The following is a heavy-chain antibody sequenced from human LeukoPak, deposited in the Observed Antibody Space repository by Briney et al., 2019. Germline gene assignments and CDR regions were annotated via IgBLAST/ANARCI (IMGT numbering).Heavy chain of an antibody. D-gene: IGHD2-15*01. CDR2: ISGSGGRR. J-gene: IGHJ4*02. CDR1: GFTFISCA. V-gene: IGHV3-23*01. CDR3: AGGSGIVVVVAATTLRY. Sequence: GVSLSLPCAASGFTFISCAMIWVRQAPGKGLEWVSAISGSGGRRYYAESLKGRFTISRDNSKNTLYLQMNSLRAEDTAVYYCAGGSGIVVVVAATTLRYWGQGTLVTVSS.